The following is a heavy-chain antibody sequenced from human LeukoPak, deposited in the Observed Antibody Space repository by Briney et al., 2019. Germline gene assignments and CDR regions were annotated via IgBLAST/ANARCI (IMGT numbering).Heavy chain of an antibody. CDR2: IYYSGST. CDR1: GGSISSSSYY. CDR3: ARVGVGVRGVIIKGNWFDP. D-gene: IGHD3-10*01. J-gene: IGHJ5*02. Sequence: SETLSLTCTVSGGSISSSSYYWGWIRQPPGKGLEWIGSIYYSGSTYYNPSLKSRVTISVDTSKNQFSLKLSSVTAADTAVYYCARVGVGVRGVIIKGNWFDPWGQGTLVTVSS. V-gene: IGHV4-39*07.